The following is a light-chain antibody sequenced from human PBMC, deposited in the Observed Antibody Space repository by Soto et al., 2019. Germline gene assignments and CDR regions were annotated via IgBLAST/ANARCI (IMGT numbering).Light chain of an antibody. Sequence: EIVMTQSPATLSVSPGERATPSCRASQSVGSYLGWYQQKPGQAPRLLIYDASNKAPGIPARLSGSGSGTDFTLTISRLEPEDSAVYYCQQFDDSVTFGQGTRLEIK. CDR2: DAS. CDR3: QQFDDSVT. J-gene: IGKJ5*01. V-gene: IGKV3-11*01. CDR1: QSVGSY.